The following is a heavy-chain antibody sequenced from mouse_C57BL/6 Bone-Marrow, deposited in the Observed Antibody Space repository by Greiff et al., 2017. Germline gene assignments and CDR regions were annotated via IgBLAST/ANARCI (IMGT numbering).Heavy chain of an antibody. D-gene: IGHD1-1*01. CDR3: AREWYYYGSSPYYYAMDY. CDR2: IYPRSGNT. CDR1: GYTFTSYG. Sequence: VHLVESGAELARPGASVKLSCKASGYTFTSYGISWVKQRTGQGLEWIGEIYPRSGNTYYNEKFKGKATLTADKSSSTAYMELRSLTSEDSAVYFCAREWYYYGSSPYYYAMDYWGQGTSVTVSS. J-gene: IGHJ4*01. V-gene: IGHV1-81*01.